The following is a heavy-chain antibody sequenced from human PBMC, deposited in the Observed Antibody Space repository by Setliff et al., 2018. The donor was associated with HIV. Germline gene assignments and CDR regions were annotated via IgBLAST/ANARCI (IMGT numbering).Heavy chain of an antibody. D-gene: IGHD1-1*01. CDR3: ARSRTEERLFDY. J-gene: IGHJ4*02. V-gene: IGHV1-3*01. Sequence: ASVKVSCKASGYTFTSYAMHWVRQAPGQRLEWMGWINAGNGNTKYSQKFQGRVTITRDTSASTAYMELSSLRSEDTAVYYCARSRTEERLFDYWGRGTLVTVSS. CDR1: GYTFTSYA. CDR2: INAGNGNT.